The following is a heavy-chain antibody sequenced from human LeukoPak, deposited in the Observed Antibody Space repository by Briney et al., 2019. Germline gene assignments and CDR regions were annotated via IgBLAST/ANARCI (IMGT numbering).Heavy chain of an antibody. CDR1: GFTFSSYA. Sequence: GGSLRLSCAASGFTFSSYAMSWVRQAPGKGLEWVSAISGSGGSTYYADSVKGRFTISRDNSKNTLYLQMNSLRAEDTAVYYCAKDSAGRYCSITSCNFFDYWGQGTPVTVSS. CDR2: ISGSGGST. D-gene: IGHD2-2*01. J-gene: IGHJ4*02. CDR3: AKDSAGRYCSITSCNFFDY. V-gene: IGHV3-23*01.